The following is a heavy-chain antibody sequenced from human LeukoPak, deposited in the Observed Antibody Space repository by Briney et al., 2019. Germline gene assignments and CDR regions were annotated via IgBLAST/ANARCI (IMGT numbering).Heavy chain of an antibody. CDR3: ARDIFYYDSCFDY. V-gene: IGHV1-2*02. CDR2: INPNSGGT. J-gene: IGHJ4*02. D-gene: IGHD3-22*01. Sequence: GASVKVSCKASGYTFTGYYMHWVRQAPGQGLEWTGWINPNSGGTNYAQKFQGRVTMTRDTSISTAYMELSRLRSDDTAVYYCARDIFYYDSCFDYWGQGTLVTVSS. CDR1: GYTFTGYY.